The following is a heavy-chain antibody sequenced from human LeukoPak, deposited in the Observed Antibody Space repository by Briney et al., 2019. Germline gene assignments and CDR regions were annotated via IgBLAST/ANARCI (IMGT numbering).Heavy chain of an antibody. V-gene: IGHV1-46*01. Sequence: ASVKVSCKASGYTFTSYYMHWVRQAPGQGLEWMGIINPSGGSTSYAQKFQGRVTMTRDTSISTAYMELSRLRADDTAVYYCARDRGLLRSGYDHWGQGTLVTVSS. CDR3: ARDRGLLRSGYDH. D-gene: IGHD5-12*01. CDR1: GYTFTSYY. CDR2: INPSGGST. J-gene: IGHJ5*02.